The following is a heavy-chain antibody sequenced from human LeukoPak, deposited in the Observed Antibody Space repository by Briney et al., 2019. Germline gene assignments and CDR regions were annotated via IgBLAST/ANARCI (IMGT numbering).Heavy chain of an antibody. J-gene: IGHJ4*02. Sequence: PSETLSLTCTVSDYYIPSGLYWAWIRQTPGEGLEGIGSSCDGGSTYYNPSLKGRVTISVDTSKDHLSLKLRSVTAAGTAVYYCARETFFYDSTGSIRGGYFDYWGQGSLVTVSS. V-gene: IGHV4-38-2*02. D-gene: IGHD3-22*01. CDR3: ARETFFYDSTGSIRGGYFDY. CDR2: SCDGGST. CDR1: DYYIPSGLY.